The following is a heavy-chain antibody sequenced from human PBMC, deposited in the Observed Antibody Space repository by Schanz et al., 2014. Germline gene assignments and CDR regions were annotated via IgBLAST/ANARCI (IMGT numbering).Heavy chain of an antibody. J-gene: IGHJ2*01. CDR2: IRPDNGHT. CDR1: GGTFSTYT. CDR3: VRVPSRDVSFDL. D-gene: IGHD3-16*01. Sequence: QVQLVQSGAEVKKPGSSVKVSCKASGGTFSTYTISWVRQAPGQGLEWLGWIRPDNGHTTYSQKVRDRVIFTTDTSANTAYMELRSLRSDDTAHYYCVRVPSRDVSFDLWGRGTLXTVSS. V-gene: IGHV1-69*08.